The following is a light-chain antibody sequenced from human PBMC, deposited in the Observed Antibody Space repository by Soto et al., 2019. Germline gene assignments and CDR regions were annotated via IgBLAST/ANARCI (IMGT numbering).Light chain of an antibody. J-gene: IGLJ2*01. CDR2: DVS. CDR3: SSYTSSSILVV. V-gene: IGLV2-14*01. CDR1: SSDVGTYNY. Sequence: QSALTQPASVSGSPGQSITISCTGTSSDVGTYNYVSWYQQHPGKAPKLMIYDVSNRPSGVSKRFSGSKSGNTASLTISGLQAEDEADYYCSSYTSSSILVVFGGGTKLTVL.